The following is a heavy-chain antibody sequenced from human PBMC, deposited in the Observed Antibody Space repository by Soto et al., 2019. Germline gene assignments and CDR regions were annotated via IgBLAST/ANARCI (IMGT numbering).Heavy chain of an antibody. D-gene: IGHD3-3*01. V-gene: IGHV3-49*03. Sequence: GGSLRLSCTASGFTFGDYAMSWFRQAPGKGLEWVGFIRSKAYGGTTEYASSVKGRFTISRDDSKSIAYLQMNSLKTEDTAVYYCTRVRYFWSEPSYYFDYWGQGTLVTVSS. CDR3: TRVRYFWSEPSYYFDY. J-gene: IGHJ4*02. CDR2: IRSKAYGGTT. CDR1: GFTFGDYA.